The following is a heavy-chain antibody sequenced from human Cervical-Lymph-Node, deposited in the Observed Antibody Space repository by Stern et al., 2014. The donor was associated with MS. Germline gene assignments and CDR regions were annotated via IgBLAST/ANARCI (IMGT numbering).Heavy chain of an antibody. CDR1: GGTFSSQA. CDR3: ATPSTVTVGGMDV. V-gene: IGHV1-69*01. J-gene: IGHJ6*02. CDR2: IIPIFGTP. Sequence: QLVQSGAEVKKPGSSVKVSCKASGGTFSSQAINWARQAPGQGLEWVGGIIPIFGTPNYAQKVQDRVTITADESTSTAYMDLSSLRSEDTAVYYCATPSTVTVGGMDVWGQGTTVTVSS. D-gene: IGHD4-17*01.